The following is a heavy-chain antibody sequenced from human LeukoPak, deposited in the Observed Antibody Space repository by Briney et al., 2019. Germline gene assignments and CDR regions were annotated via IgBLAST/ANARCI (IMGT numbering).Heavy chain of an antibody. Sequence: SVKVSCKASGGTFSSYAISWVRQAPGQGLEWMGRIIPILGIANYTQKFQGRVTITADKSTSTAYMELSSLRSEDTAVYYCARAVAGTVSWGQGTLVTVSS. CDR3: ARAVAGTVS. V-gene: IGHV1-69*04. J-gene: IGHJ5*02. D-gene: IGHD6-19*01. CDR1: GGTFSSYA. CDR2: IIPILGIA.